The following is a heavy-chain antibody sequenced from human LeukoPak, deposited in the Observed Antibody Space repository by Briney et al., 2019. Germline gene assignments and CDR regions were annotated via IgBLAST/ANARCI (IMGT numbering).Heavy chain of an antibody. J-gene: IGHJ4*02. CDR2: ISSSSSYI. Sequence: GGSLRLSCAASAFTLSSDWMTWVRQAPGKGLEWVSSISSSSSYIYHADSVKGRFTISRDNAKNSLYLQMNSLRAEDTAVYYCARDGHSSGWYFFDYWGQGTLVTVSS. CDR1: AFTLSSDW. D-gene: IGHD6-19*01. V-gene: IGHV3-21*01. CDR3: ARDGHSSGWYFFDY.